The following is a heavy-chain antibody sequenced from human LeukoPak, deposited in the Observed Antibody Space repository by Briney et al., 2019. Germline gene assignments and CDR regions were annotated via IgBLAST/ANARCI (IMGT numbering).Heavy chain of an antibody. CDR2: INEDGGEI. J-gene: IGHJ4*02. D-gene: IGHD6-13*01. CDR3: ARPARPSYSSSWGRFDY. Sequence: GSLRLSCAASGFTFSSSWMTWVRQAPGKGLEWVARINEDGGEIHYVDSVKGRFTISRDNAKNSLYLQMNSLRAEDTAVYYCARPARPSYSSSWGRFDYWGQGTLVTVSS. CDR1: GFTFSSSW. V-gene: IGHV3-7*01.